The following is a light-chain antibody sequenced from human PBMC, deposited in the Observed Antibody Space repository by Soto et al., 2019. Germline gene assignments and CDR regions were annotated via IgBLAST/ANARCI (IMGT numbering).Light chain of an antibody. J-gene: IGKJ1*01. CDR2: GVS. Sequence: EVVMTQSPATLSVSPGERATLSCRASQSVTSNYLAWYQQKPGQAHRLLIYGVSSRATGVPDRFSGSGSGTDFTLPISRLEPEDFAVYYCQQYTDWPLTFGQGTKVDI. V-gene: IGKV3-20*01. CDR3: QQYTDWPLT. CDR1: QSVTSNY.